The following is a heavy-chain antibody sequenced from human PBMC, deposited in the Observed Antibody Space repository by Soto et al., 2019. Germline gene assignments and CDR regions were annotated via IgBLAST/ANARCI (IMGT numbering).Heavy chain of an antibody. CDR1: GFMFSSYW. CDR3: ARGNGYCSSTSCQPFDY. V-gene: IGHV3-7*01. J-gene: IGHJ4*02. Sequence: PGGSLRLSCAASGFMFSSYWMSWVRQAPGKGLEWVASINEDGSEMYYVASVRGRFTISRDNAKSSLYLQMNSLRAEDTAVYYCARGNGYCSSTSCQPFDYWGQGALVTVSS. CDR2: INEDGSEM. D-gene: IGHD2-2*01.